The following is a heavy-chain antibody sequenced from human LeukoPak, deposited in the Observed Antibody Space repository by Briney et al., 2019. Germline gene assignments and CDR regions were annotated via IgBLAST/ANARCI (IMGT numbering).Heavy chain of an antibody. D-gene: IGHD6-13*01. CDR3: ARQVPEYSSSWTFDY. Sequence: PGGSLRLSCAASGFTFSSYSMNWVRQAPGKGLEWVSSISSSSSYIYYADSVKGRFTISRDNAKNSLYLQMNSLRAEDTAVYYCARQVPEYSSSWTFDYWGQGTLVTVSS. J-gene: IGHJ4*02. V-gene: IGHV3-21*01. CDR1: GFTFSSYS. CDR2: ISSSSSYI.